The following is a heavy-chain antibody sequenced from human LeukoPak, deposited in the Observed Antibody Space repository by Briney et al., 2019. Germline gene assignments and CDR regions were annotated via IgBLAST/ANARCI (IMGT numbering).Heavy chain of an antibody. D-gene: IGHD3-9*01. V-gene: IGHV5-10-1*01. CDR3: ARGYCDILTGYYRASDY. CDR1: GYSFTSYW. Sequence: GESLRISCKGSGYSFTSYWISWVRQMPGKGLEWMGRIDPSYSYTNSSPSFQGHVTISAYKSISTAYLQWSSLKASDTAMYYCARGYCDILTGYYRASDYWGQGTLVSVSS. CDR2: IDPSYSYT. J-gene: IGHJ4*02.